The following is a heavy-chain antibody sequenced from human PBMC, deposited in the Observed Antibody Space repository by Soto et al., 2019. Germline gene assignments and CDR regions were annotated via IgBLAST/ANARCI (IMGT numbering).Heavy chain of an antibody. CDR1: GGTFSSYA. J-gene: IGHJ6*02. CDR2: IIPIFGTA. D-gene: IGHD2-2*01. CDR3: ARELVVPAARYYYYGMDV. Sequence: SVKVSCKASGGTFSSYAISWVRQAPGQGLEWMGGIIPIFGTASYAQKFQGRVTITADESTSTAYMELSSLRPEDTAVYYCARELVVPAARYYYYGMDVWGQGTTVTV. V-gene: IGHV1-69*13.